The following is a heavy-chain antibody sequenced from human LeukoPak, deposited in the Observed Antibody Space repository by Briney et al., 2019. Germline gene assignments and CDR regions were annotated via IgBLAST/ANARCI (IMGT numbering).Heavy chain of an antibody. J-gene: IGHJ4*02. V-gene: IGHV4-59*01. CDR2: IYYSGST. CDR1: GGSISSYY. Sequence: SETLSLTCTVSGGSISSYYWSWIRQPPGKGLEWIGYIYYSGSTNYNPSLKSRVTISVDTSKNQFSLKLSSVTAADTAVYYCARGMTTVTPAFDYWGQGTLVTISS. CDR3: ARGMTTVTPAFDY. D-gene: IGHD4-11*01.